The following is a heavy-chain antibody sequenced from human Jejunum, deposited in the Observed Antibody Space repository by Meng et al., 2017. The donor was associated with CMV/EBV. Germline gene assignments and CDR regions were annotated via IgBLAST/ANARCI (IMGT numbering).Heavy chain of an antibody. Sequence: SGFTVGSSFMTWVRQAPGKGLEWVSVIYNSGVTYYADSVKGRFTISRDNSQNTLYLQMDSLTAEDTAVYYCARSNYYDGGSYFLYFDYWGQGTLVTVSS. D-gene: IGHD3-22*01. J-gene: IGHJ4*02. CDR1: GFTVGSSF. CDR2: IYNSGVT. V-gene: IGHV3-53*01. CDR3: ARSNYYDGGSYFLYFDY.